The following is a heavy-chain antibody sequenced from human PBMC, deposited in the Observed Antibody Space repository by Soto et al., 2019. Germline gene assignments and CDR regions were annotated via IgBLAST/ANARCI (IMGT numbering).Heavy chain of an antibody. J-gene: IGHJ6*02. V-gene: IGHV1-69*13. CDR2: IIPIFGTA. CDR3: ASPRYSSSSVHYYYGMDV. CDR1: GGTFSSYA. Sequence: GASVKVSCXASGGTFSSYAISWVRQAPGQGLEWMGGIIPIFGTANYAQKFQGRVTITADESTSTAYMELSSLRSEDTAVYYCASPRYSSSSVHYYYGMDVWGQGTTVTVSS. D-gene: IGHD6-6*01.